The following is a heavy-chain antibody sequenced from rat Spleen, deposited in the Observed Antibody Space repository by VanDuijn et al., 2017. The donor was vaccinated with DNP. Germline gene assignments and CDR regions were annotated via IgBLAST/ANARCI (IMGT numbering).Heavy chain of an antibody. Sequence: EVQLVESGGGLVQPGRSLKLSCAASGFTFSDYYMAWVRQAPTKGLEWVASITSSGGSTYYPDSVKGRFTISRDNAKNTLYLQMNSLRSEDTATYYCARLDYGFDYWGQGVMVTVSS. D-gene: IGHD1-11*01. V-gene: IGHV5-25*01. CDR3: ARLDYGFDY. J-gene: IGHJ2*01. CDR1: GFTFSDYY. CDR2: ITSSGGST.